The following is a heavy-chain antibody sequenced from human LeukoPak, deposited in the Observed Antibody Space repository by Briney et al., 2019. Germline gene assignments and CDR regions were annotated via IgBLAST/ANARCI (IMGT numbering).Heavy chain of an antibody. CDR1: GFTFRSYG. J-gene: IGHJ3*02. CDR3: AREGSWAYAFDI. D-gene: IGHD3-10*01. V-gene: IGHV3-30*03. Sequence: TGGSLRLSCAASGFTFRSYGMHWVRQTPGKGLQWVAFISDDGTTQFYADSVKGRFTISRDNSKNTLYFQMNSLRAEDTAVYYCAREGSWAYAFDIWGQGTMVTVSS. CDR2: ISDDGTTQ.